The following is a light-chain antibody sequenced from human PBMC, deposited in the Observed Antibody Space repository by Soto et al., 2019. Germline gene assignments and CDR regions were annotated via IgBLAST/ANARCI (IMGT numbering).Light chain of an antibody. V-gene: IGKV1-39*01. Sequence: DIQMTQSPSSLSASVGYRFTITCGASQSISSYLNWYQQKPGKAPKLLIYAASRLQSVVPSRFSGSGSGTDFTLTISSLQPEDFATYYCQQSYSTPPTFGQGTKVEIK. J-gene: IGKJ1*01. CDR3: QQSYSTPPT. CDR2: AAS. CDR1: QSISSY.